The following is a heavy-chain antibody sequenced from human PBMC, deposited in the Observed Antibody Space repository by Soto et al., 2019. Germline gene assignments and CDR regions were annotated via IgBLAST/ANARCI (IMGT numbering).Heavy chain of an antibody. CDR1: GYTFTSYG. J-gene: IGHJ6*02. D-gene: IGHD5-12*01. CDR2: ISAYNGNT. Sequence: ASVKVSCKASGYTFTSYGISWVRQAPGQGLEWMGWISAYNGNTNYAQKLQGRVTMTTDTSTSTAYMELRSLRSDDTAVYYCARVYIVAHKWGDYYGMDVWGQGTTVTVYS. V-gene: IGHV1-18*01. CDR3: ARVYIVAHKWGDYYGMDV.